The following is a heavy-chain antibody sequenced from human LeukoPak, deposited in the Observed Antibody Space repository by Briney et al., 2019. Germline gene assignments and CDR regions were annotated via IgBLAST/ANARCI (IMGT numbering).Heavy chain of an antibody. J-gene: IGHJ3*02. CDR2: VDPEDGKR. Sequence: ASVKVSCKVSGYSLTELSMHWVRQAPGKGLEWMGGVDPEDGKRIFAQKFQGRLTMTKDTSTDSAYMELSSLRSEDTAVYYCATPGEYHYDSSGYYSAFDIWGQGTMVTVSS. CDR3: ATPGEYHYDSSGYYSAFDI. CDR1: GYSLTELS. D-gene: IGHD3-22*01. V-gene: IGHV1-24*01.